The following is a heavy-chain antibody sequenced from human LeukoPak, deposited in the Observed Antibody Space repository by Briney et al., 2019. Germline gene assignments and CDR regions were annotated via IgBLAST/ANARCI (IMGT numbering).Heavy chain of an antibody. Sequence: GASVKVSCKASGYTFTGYYMHWVRQAPGQGLEWMGWINPNSGGTNYAQEFQGRVTMTRDTSISTAYMELSRLRSDDTAVYYCARDHYYDSSGYSGPSLVEPGIDYWGQGTLVTVSS. CDR3: ARDHYYDSSGYSGPSLVEPGIDY. D-gene: IGHD3-22*01. CDR1: GYTFTGYY. CDR2: INPNSGGT. V-gene: IGHV1-2*02. J-gene: IGHJ4*02.